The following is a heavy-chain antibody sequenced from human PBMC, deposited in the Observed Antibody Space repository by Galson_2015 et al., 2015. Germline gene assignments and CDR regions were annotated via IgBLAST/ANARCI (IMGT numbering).Heavy chain of an antibody. Sequence: SLRLSCAASGFSFSSYGMHWVRQASGKGLEWVAVIAYDGSNKYYADSVKGRFTISRDNSKNTLYLQMNSLRAEDTAVYYCAKDLSRYCSGGSCDNLDYWGQGTLVTVSS. CDR3: AKDLSRYCSGGSCDNLDY. V-gene: IGHV3-30*18. CDR2: IAYDGSNK. J-gene: IGHJ4*02. CDR1: GFSFSSYG. D-gene: IGHD2-15*01.